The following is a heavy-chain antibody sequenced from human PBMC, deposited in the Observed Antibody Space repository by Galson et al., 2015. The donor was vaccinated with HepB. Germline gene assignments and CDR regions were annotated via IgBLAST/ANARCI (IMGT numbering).Heavy chain of an antibody. Sequence: SVKVSCKASGYTFTSYAMHWVRQAPGQRLEWMGWINAGNGNTKYSQKFQGRVTITRDTSASTAYMELSSLRSEDTAVYYCARGVLWFGELLHAFDIWGQGTMVTVSS. CDR1: GYTFTSYA. J-gene: IGHJ3*02. D-gene: IGHD3-10*01. V-gene: IGHV1-3*01. CDR3: ARGVLWFGELLHAFDI. CDR2: INAGNGNT.